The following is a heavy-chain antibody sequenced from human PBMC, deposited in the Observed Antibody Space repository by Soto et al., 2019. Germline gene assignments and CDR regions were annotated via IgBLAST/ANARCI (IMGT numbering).Heavy chain of an antibody. J-gene: IGHJ4*02. V-gene: IGHV3-66*01. Sequence: EVQLVESGGGLVQPGGSLRLSCAASGLTVSNNYMSWVRQAPGKGLEWVSIIYSGGTTYYADSVKGRFTISRDNSKNTLYLQMNSVRAEDTAVYYCASSSSRRGTGYWGQGTLVTVSS. CDR2: IYSGGTT. CDR1: GLTVSNNY. CDR3: ASSSSRRGTGY. D-gene: IGHD6-13*01.